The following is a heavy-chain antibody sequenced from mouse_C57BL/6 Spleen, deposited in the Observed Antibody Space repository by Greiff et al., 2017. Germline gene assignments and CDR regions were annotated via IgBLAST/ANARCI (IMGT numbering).Heavy chain of an antibody. V-gene: IGHV5-4*01. CDR1: GFTFSSYA. CDR2: ISDGGSYT. Sequence: DVKLVESGGGLVKPGGSLKLSCAASGFTFSSYAMSWVRQTPEKRLEWVATISDGGSYTYYPDNVKGRFTISRDNAKNNLYLQMSHLKSEDTAMYYCARDHYYYGSNWYFDVWGTGTTVTVSS. CDR3: ARDHYYYGSNWYFDV. J-gene: IGHJ1*03. D-gene: IGHD1-1*01.